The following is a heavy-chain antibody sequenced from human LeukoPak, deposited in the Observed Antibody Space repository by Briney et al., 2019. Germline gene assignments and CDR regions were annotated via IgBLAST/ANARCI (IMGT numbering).Heavy chain of an antibody. D-gene: IGHD6-13*01. J-gene: IGHJ4*02. Sequence: PSETLSLTCTVSGGSISTYYWSWIRQPPGKGLEWIGYIYYSGSTYYNPSLKSRVTMSVDTSKNQLSLKLSSVTAVDTAVYYCARNKGSSWIDYWGQGTLVTVSS. CDR2: IYYSGST. CDR1: GGSISTYY. V-gene: IGHV4-59*04. CDR3: ARNKGSSWIDY.